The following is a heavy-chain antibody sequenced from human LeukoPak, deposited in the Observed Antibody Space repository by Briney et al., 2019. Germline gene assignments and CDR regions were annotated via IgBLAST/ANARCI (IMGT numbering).Heavy chain of an antibody. J-gene: IGHJ3*02. CDR2: TFYRSNWYN. D-gene: IGHD6-19*01. V-gene: IGHV6-1*01. CDR3: ARAHAGAVAGTGDAFDI. Sequence: SQTLSLTCVISGDSVSSNNAAWNWIRQSPSRGLEWLGRTFYRSNWYNDYAVSVKSRITINPDTSKNQFSLQLNSVTPEDTAVYYCARAHAGAVAGTGDAFDIWVQGTMVTVSS. CDR1: GDSVSSNNAA.